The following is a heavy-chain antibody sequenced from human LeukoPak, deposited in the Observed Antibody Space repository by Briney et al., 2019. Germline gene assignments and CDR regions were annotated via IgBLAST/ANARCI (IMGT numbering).Heavy chain of an antibody. D-gene: IGHD3-22*01. V-gene: IGHV3-33*01. CDR3: ARGGGWLFGDYYGMDV. Sequence: GSSLRLSCAASGFTFSSYGMHWVRQAPGKGLEWVAVIWYDGSNKYYADSVKGRFTISRDNSKNTLYLQMNSLRAEDTAVYYCARGGGWLFGDYYGMDVWGEGTTVTVSS. CDR1: GFTFSSYG. J-gene: IGHJ6*04. CDR2: IWYDGSNK.